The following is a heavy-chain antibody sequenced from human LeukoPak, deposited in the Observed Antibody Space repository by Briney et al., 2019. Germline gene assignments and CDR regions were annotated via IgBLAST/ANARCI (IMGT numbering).Heavy chain of an antibody. V-gene: IGHV4-4*07. CDR3: ARSPDCSSTSCPIGDAFDI. J-gene: IGHJ3*02. D-gene: IGHD2-2*01. CDR2: IYTSGST. Sequence: SETLSLTCTVSGGSISSYYWSWIRQPAGKGLEWIGRIYTSGSTNYNPSLKSRVTMSADTSKNQFSLKLSSVTAADTAVYYCARSPDCSSTSCPIGDAFDIWGQGTMVTVSS. CDR1: GGSISSYY.